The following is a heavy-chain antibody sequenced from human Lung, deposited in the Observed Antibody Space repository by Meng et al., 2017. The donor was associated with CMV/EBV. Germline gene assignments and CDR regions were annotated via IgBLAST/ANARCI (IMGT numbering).Heavy chain of an antibody. CDR1: GSFSNDH. V-gene: IGHV4-34*01. CDR3: ARESLHSGGYYAFDS. Sequence: GSFSNDHFICLRRFPGNPRKGLGGIDNMESTGYIPSLRRRVAISLNTSNKQVSLRLTSVTAADTAVYYCARESLHSGGYYAFDSWGQGALVTVSS. D-gene: IGHD3-22*01. J-gene: IGHJ4*02. CDR2: IDNMEST.